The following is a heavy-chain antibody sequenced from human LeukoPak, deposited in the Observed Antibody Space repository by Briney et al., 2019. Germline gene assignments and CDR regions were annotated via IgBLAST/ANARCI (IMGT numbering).Heavy chain of an antibody. D-gene: IGHD3-22*01. CDR2: ISAYDGNT. V-gene: IGHV1-18*01. J-gene: IGHJ4*02. CDR1: GYTFTSYG. CDR3: AREYYSDSSGYYDY. Sequence: ASVNVSCKACGYTFTSYGMSWVRQAPGQGLEWMGWISAYDGNTNYAQKLQGRVTMTTDTSTSTAYMELRTLRSDDTAVYYCAREYYSDSSGYYDYWGQGTLATVSS.